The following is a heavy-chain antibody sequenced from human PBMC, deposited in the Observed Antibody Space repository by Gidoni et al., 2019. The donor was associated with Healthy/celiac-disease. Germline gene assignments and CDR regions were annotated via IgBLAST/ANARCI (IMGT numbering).Heavy chain of an antibody. CDR3: AKDPMGYYDSSGYYDNFDY. D-gene: IGHD3-22*01. V-gene: IGHV3-23*04. Sequence: EVQLVESGGGLVQPGGSLRLSCAASGFPFSSYAMSWVRQAPGKGLEWVSAISGSGGSTYYADSVKGRFTISRDNSKNTLYLQMNSLRAEDTAVYYCAKDPMGYYDSSGYYDNFDYWGQGTLVTVSS. CDR1: GFPFSSYA. CDR2: ISGSGGST. J-gene: IGHJ4*02.